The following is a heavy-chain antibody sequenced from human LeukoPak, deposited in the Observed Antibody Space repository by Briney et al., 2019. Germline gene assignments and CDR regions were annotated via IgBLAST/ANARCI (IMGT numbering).Heavy chain of an antibody. CDR1: GFTFSSFG. J-gene: IGHJ4*02. D-gene: IGHD3-10*01. V-gene: IGHV3-48*02. Sequence: GGSLRLSCAASGFTFSSFGMHWVRQAPGKGLEWVSYISGSSSDIKYADSVKGRFTISRDNAKNSLYLQMNSLRDEDTAVYYCARDWFSGSNYKPLFDYWGQGTLVTVSS. CDR2: ISGSSSDI. CDR3: ARDWFSGSNYKPLFDY.